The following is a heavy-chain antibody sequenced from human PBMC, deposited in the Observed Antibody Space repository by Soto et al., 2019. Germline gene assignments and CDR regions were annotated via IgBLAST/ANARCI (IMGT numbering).Heavy chain of an antibody. CDR1: GFTFSNHA. J-gene: IGHJ4*02. CDR2: ISGSGGRS. Sequence: GGSLRLSCAASGFTFSNHAMTWVRQGPGKGLEWVSGISGSGGRSYYADSVKGRFTISRDNSKSTLYLQMNSLRAEDTAVYYCAKAYFVWSSEQPYYFDYWGQGTLVTVSS. D-gene: IGHD3-16*01. CDR3: AKAYFVWSSEQPYYFDY. V-gene: IGHV3-23*01.